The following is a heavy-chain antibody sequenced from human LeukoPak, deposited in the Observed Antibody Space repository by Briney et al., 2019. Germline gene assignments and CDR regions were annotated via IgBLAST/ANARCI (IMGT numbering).Heavy chain of an antibody. CDR3: AKDYCSSTSCQDEVDY. CDR2: ISYDGSNK. CDR1: GFTFSSYG. V-gene: IGHV3-30*18. Sequence: PGGSLRLSCAASGFTFSSYGMHWVRQAPGKGLEWVAVISYDGSNKYYADSVKGRFTISRDNSKNTLYLQMNSLRAEDTAVYYCAKDYCSSTSCQDEVDYWGQGTLVTVSS. D-gene: IGHD2-2*01. J-gene: IGHJ4*02.